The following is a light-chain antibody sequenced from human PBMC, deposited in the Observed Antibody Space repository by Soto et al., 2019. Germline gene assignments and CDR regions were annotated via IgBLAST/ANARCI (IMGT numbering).Light chain of an antibody. J-gene: IGLJ1*01. CDR2: DVS. CDR3: SSYTSSSLYV. V-gene: IGLV2-14*01. Sequence: QPVLTQPASVSGSPGQSITISCTGTSSDVGGSNYVSWYQQLPGKAPKLMIYDVSDRPSGVSNRVSGSKSGNTASLTISGLQAEDEADYYCSSYTSSSLYVFGTGTKVTVL. CDR1: SSDVGGSNY.